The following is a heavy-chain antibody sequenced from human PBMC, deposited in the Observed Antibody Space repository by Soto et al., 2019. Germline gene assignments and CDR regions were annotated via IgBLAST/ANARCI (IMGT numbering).Heavy chain of an antibody. CDR3: ARAPSGDCKNGMDV. D-gene: IGHD2-21*02. CDR1: GFSLNTRGMC. CDR2: IDWDDDK. J-gene: IGHJ6*02. Sequence: GSGPTLVNPTQTLTLTCTFSGFSLNTRGMCVSWIRQPPGKALECLALIDWDDDKYYSSSLKTRLTISKDTSKSQVVFTTTNMDPADTATYYCARAPSGDCKNGMDVWGQGTTVTVSS. V-gene: IGHV2-70*01.